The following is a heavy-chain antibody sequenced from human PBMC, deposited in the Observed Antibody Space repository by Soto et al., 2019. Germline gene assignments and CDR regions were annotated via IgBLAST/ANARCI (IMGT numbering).Heavy chain of an antibody. Sequence: SETLSLTCAVYGGSFSGYYWSWIRQPPGKGLEWIGEINHSGSTNYNPSLKSRVTISVDTSKKQFSLKLSSVTAADTAVYYCARGFLSIDYWGQGTLVTVSS. CDR3: ARGFLSIDY. CDR1: GGSFSGYY. J-gene: IGHJ4*02. D-gene: IGHD3-3*01. V-gene: IGHV4-34*01. CDR2: INHSGST.